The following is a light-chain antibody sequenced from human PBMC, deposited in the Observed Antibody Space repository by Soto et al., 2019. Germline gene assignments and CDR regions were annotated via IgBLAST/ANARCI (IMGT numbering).Light chain of an antibody. CDR1: QSISSW. V-gene: IGKV1-5*03. CDR2: KAF. CDR3: QQCDTYPLT. Sequence: DIQMTQSPSTLSASVGDRVTITCRASQSISSWLAWYQQKPGKAPQLLIYKAFSLESGVPSRFSGSGSGTEFTLTISSLQPDDFATYYCQQCDTYPLTFGGGTKVEIK. J-gene: IGKJ4*01.